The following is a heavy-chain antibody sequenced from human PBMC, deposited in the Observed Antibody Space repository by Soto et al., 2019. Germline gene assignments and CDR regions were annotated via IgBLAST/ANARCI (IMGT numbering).Heavy chain of an antibody. J-gene: IGHJ4*02. CDR1: GFTFSSYA. CDR3: AKEKYSSSSGDY. Sequence: GGSLRLSCAASGFTFSSYAMSWVRQSPGKGLEWVSAISGSGDTTYYADSVKGRFTISRDNSKNTLYLQMNSLRAEDTAVYYCAKEKYSSSSGDYWRQGTLVTVSS. V-gene: IGHV3-23*01. D-gene: IGHD6-6*01. CDR2: ISGSGDTT.